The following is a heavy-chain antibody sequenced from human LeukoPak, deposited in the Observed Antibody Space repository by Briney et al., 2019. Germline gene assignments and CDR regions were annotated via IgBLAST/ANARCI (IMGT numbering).Heavy chain of an antibody. CDR1: GFTFSNYW. CDR3: TRYSGSYYGFDY. J-gene: IGHJ4*02. V-gene: IGHV3-74*01. Sequence: PGGSLRLSCAASGFTFSNYWMHWVRQAPGKGLVWISRLNSDGSTTRYADSVKGRFTISRDNAKNTLYLQMNSLRAEDTAVYYCTRYSGSYYGFDYWGQGTLVTVSS. CDR2: LNSDGSTT. D-gene: IGHD1-26*01.